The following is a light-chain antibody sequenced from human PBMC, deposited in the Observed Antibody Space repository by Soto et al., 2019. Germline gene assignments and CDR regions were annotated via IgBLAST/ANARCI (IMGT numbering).Light chain of an antibody. V-gene: IGLV2-14*01. Sequence: QPASVSGSPGQSITISCTGTSSDVGGYNYVSWYQQHPGKAPKLMIYEVSNRPSGVSNRFSGSKSGNTASLTISGLQAEDEADYYCSSYTSSSTQYVFGTGTKVTVL. CDR1: SSDVGGYNY. J-gene: IGLJ1*01. CDR2: EVS. CDR3: SSYTSSSTQYV.